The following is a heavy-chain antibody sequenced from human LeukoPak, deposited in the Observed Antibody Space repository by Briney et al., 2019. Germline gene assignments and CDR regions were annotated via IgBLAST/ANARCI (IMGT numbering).Heavy chain of an antibody. CDR2: ISGSGGST. J-gene: IGHJ4*02. CDR1: GFTFSSYV. D-gene: IGHD3-3*01. Sequence: GGSLRLSCAASGFTFSSYVMSWVRQAPGKGLEWVSAISGSGGSTYYADSVKGRFTISRDNSKNTLYLQMNSLRAEDTAVYYCAKDQYDFWSGYLVYWGQGTLVTVSS. CDR3: AKDQYDFWSGYLVY. V-gene: IGHV3-23*01.